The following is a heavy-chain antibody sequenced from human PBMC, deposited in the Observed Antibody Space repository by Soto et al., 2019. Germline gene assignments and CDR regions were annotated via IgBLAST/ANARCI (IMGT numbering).Heavy chain of an antibody. CDR1: GFTFSSND. J-gene: IGHJ4*02. Sequence: PGGSLRLSCAASGFTFSSNDMTWVRQAPGKGLEWVSTISSSGAFTYHADSVRGRLTISRDNSKNTVYLQMNSLRAEDTAVYYCVKHQVSLVRGISPFDYWGQGALVTVSS. V-gene: IGHV3-23*01. CDR3: VKHQVSLVRGISPFDY. D-gene: IGHD3-10*01. CDR2: ISSSGAFT.